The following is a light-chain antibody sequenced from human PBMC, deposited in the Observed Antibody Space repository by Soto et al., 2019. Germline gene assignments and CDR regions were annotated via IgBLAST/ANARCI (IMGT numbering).Light chain of an antibody. V-gene: IGLV2-14*01. Sequence: QSVLTQPASVSGSPGQSITISCTGTSSDIGSYNYVSWYQQHPGKAPKLMTYDVSNRPSGASDRFSGSKSGNTASLTISGLQAEDEADYYCCSYTSTRTYDFGSGTKLTVL. J-gene: IGLJ1*01. CDR2: DVS. CDR1: SSDIGSYNY. CDR3: CSYTSTRTYD.